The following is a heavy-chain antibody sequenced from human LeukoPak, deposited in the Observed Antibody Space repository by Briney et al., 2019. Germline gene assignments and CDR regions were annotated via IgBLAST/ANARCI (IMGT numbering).Heavy chain of an antibody. J-gene: IGHJ4*02. V-gene: IGHV4-59*01. Sequence: PSETLSLTCTVSGGSISSYYWSWIRQPPGKGLERIGYIYYSGSTNYNPSLKSRVTISVDTSKNQFSLKLSSVTAADTAVYYCARVHGPYYYDSSGYHLDYWGQGTLVTVSS. CDR3: ARVHGPYYYDSSGYHLDY. CDR2: IYYSGST. D-gene: IGHD3-22*01. CDR1: GGSISSYY.